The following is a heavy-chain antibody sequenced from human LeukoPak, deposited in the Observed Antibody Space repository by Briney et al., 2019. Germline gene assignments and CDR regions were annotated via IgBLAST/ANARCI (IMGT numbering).Heavy chain of an antibody. CDR2: ISAYNGNT. Sequence: ASVKVSCKASGYTFTSYGISWVRQAPGQGLEWMGWISAYNGNTNYAQKLQGRVTMTTDTSTSTAYMELRSLRSDDTAVYYCARGRTSYSSSFRRLLDYWGQGTLVTVSS. CDR3: ARGRTSYSSSFRRLLDY. J-gene: IGHJ4*02. D-gene: IGHD6-6*01. V-gene: IGHV1-18*01. CDR1: GYTFTSYG.